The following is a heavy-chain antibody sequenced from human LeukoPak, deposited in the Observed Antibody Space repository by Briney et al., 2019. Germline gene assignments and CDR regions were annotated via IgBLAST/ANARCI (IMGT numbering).Heavy chain of an antibody. CDR3: ARGSQETGDLDI. V-gene: IGHV1-18*01. CDR1: GYTFTSYG. Sequence: AASVKVSCKASGYTFTSYGISWGRQAPGQGLEWMGWISAYKGNTNYAQKLQGRVTMTTDTSTSTAYMELRSLRSDDTAVYYCARGSQETGDLDIWGQGTVVTVSS. J-gene: IGHJ3*02. CDR2: ISAYKGNT.